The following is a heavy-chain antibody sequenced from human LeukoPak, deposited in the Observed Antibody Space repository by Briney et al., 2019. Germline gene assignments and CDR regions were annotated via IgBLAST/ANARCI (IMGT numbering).Heavy chain of an antibody. D-gene: IGHD6-19*01. CDR3: AAIIAVAGLVDY. CDR1: GGSFSGYY. Sequence: SETLSLTCAVYGGSFSGYYWSWIRQPPGKGLEWIGEINHSGSTNYNPSLKSRVTISVDTSKNQFYLKLSSVTAADTAVYYCAAIIAVAGLVDYWGQGTLVTVPS. CDR2: INHSGST. V-gene: IGHV4-34*01. J-gene: IGHJ4*02.